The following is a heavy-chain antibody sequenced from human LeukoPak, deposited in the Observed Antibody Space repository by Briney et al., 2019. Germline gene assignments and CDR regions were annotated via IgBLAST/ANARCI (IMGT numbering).Heavy chain of an antibody. CDR3: ARATVTTSSYGMDV. Sequence: GGSLRLSCAASGFTFSSNYMSWVRQAPGKGLEWVSVIYSGGSTYYADSVKGRFTISRHNSKNTLYLQMNSLRAEDTAVYYCARATVTTSSYGMDVWGQGTTVTVSS. CDR2: IYSGGST. CDR1: GFTFSSNY. D-gene: IGHD4-17*01. V-gene: IGHV3-53*04. J-gene: IGHJ6*02.